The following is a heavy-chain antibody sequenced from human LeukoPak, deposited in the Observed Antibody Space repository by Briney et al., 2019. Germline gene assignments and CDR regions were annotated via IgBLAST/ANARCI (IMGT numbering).Heavy chain of an antibody. V-gene: IGHV4-30-4*08. CDR3: ARHVKVGGSYSVNFDY. CDR1: GASTTTTTHY. CDR2: IYYDAGA. J-gene: IGHJ4*02. Sequence: SQTLSLTCTVSGASTTTTTHYWSWLRQHPGKGPEWIAYIYYDAGAYYNPSLASRVTISLDSSANQFSLKLSSVTAADTAVYYCARHVKVGGSYSVNFDYWGQGTLVTVSS. D-gene: IGHD1-26*01.